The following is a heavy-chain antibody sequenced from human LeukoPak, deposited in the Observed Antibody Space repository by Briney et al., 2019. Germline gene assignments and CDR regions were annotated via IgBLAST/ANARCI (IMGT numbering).Heavy chain of an antibody. CDR3: AKCSIAAAGTRTRVLWWYFDL. J-gene: IGHJ2*01. CDR2: ISGSGGST. Sequence: PGGSLRLSCAASGFTFSSYAMSWVRQAPGKGLEWVSAISGSGGSTYYADSVKGRFTISRDNSKTTLYLQMNSRRAEDTAVYYCAKCSIAAAGTRTRVLWWYFDLWGRGTLVTVSS. CDR1: GFTFSSYA. V-gene: IGHV3-23*01. D-gene: IGHD6-13*01.